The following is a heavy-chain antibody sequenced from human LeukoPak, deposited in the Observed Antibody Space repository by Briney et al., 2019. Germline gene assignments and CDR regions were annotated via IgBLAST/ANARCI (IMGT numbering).Heavy chain of an antibody. J-gene: IGHJ4*02. V-gene: IGHV4-39*01. CDR1: GGSISSHTYY. CDR2: IYYSGST. Sequence: SETLSLTCTVSGGSISSHTYYWGWIRQPPGKGLEWIGTIYYSGSTYYNPSLKSRVTISVDTSKNQFSLKLSSVTAADTAVYYCASGDGYIPAPYYFDYWGQGTLVTVSS. CDR3: ASGDGYIPAPYYFDY. D-gene: IGHD5-24*01.